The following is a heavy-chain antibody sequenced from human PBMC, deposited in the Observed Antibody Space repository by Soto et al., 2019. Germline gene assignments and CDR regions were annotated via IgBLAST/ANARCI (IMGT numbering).Heavy chain of an antibody. CDR2: ISSSSSYI. V-gene: IGHV3-21*01. CDR1: GFTFSSYS. D-gene: IGHD4-17*01. Sequence: GGSLRLSCAASGFTFSSYSMNWVRQAPGKGLEWVSSISSSSSYIYYADSVRGRFTISRDNAKNSLYLQMNSLRAEDTAVYYCAREYSSRRYEDYGEYDYSWFDPWGQGTLVTVSS. J-gene: IGHJ5*02. CDR3: AREYSSRRYEDYGEYDYSWFDP.